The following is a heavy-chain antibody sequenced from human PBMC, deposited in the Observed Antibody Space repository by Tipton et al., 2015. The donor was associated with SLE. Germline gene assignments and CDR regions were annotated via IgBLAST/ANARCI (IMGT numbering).Heavy chain of an antibody. V-gene: IGHV4-38-2*01. J-gene: IGHJ3*02. Sequence: TLSLTCAVSGYYIRSGYFWGGIRQPPGRGLVWIGSIYYTGSTQFNPSLKSRVTISVDTSKNELSLRLSSVTAADTAVYYCARQERAQWLVLAGAFDIWGQGTMVTVSS. D-gene: IGHD6-19*01. CDR3: ARQERAQWLVLAGAFDI. CDR2: IYYTGST. CDR1: GYYIRSGYF.